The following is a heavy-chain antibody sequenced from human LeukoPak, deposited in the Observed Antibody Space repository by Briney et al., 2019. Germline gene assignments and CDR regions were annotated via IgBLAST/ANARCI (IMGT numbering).Heavy chain of an antibody. CDR3: ARHFLLEGAPDY. V-gene: IGHV5-51*01. J-gene: IGHJ4*02. CDR2: IYPGDSDT. Sequence: RGESLKISCKGSGYSFTSYWIGWVRQMPGKGLGWMGIIYPGDSDTRYSPSFQGQVTIPADKSISTAYLQWSSLKASDTAMYYCARHFLLEGAPDYWGQGTLVTVSS. CDR1: GYSFTSYW. D-gene: IGHD5-24*01.